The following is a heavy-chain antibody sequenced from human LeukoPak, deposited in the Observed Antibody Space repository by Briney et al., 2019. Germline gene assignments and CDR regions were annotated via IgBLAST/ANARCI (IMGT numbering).Heavy chain of an antibody. CDR1: GFTVSSNY. CDR2: IYSGGST. J-gene: IGHJ6*03. D-gene: IGHD3-3*01. V-gene: IGHV3-53*01. CDR3: ARFAQRDFWSGYYHYYYMDV. Sequence: GGSLSLSFAASGFTVSSNYMSWVRQAPGKGLEWVSVIYSGGSTYYADSVRGRFTISRDNSKNTLYLQMHSLRAEDTAVYYCARFAQRDFWSGYYHYYYMDVWGKGTTVTVSS.